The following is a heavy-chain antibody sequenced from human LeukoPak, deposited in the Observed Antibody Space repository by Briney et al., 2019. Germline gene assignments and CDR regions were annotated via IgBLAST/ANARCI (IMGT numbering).Heavy chain of an antibody. CDR2: INPSDSDT. CDR3: ARREGSGIYRVDY. Sequence: GGSLKISGKGSGYSFTTYGIGWVRQMPGEGLEWMGIINPSDSDTKYGQSFQRQVIISADNSISTAYLQWNSLKASDTAMYFCARREGSGIYRVDYWGQGTLVTVSS. CDR1: GYSFTTYG. D-gene: IGHD1-26*01. V-gene: IGHV5-51*01. J-gene: IGHJ4*02.